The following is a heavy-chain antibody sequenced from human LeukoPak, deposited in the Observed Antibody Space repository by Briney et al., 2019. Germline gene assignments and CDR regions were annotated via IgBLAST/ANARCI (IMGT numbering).Heavy chain of an antibody. J-gene: IGHJ4*02. Sequence: GGSLRLSCTASGFTFGDYAMSWVRQAPGKGLEWVSAISGSGGSTYYADSVKGRFTISRDNSKNTLYLQMNSLRAEDTAVYYCAKDQDSSGWYESIDYWGQGTLVTVSS. V-gene: IGHV3-23*01. D-gene: IGHD6-19*01. CDR3: AKDQDSSGWYESIDY. CDR1: GFTFGDYA. CDR2: ISGSGGST.